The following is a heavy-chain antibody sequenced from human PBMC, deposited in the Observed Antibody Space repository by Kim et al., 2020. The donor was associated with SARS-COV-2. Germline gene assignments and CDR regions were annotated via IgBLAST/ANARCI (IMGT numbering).Heavy chain of an antibody. V-gene: IGHV1-8*01. CDR2: MNPNSGNT. CDR1: GYTFTSYD. D-gene: IGHD3-10*01. Sequence: ASVKVSCKASGYTFTSYDINWVRQATGQGLEWMGWMNPNSGNTGYAQKFQGRVTMTRNTSISTAYMELSSLRSEDTAVYYCACVTMVRRKPHFDYWGQGTLVTVSS. J-gene: IGHJ4*02. CDR3: ACVTMVRRKPHFDY.